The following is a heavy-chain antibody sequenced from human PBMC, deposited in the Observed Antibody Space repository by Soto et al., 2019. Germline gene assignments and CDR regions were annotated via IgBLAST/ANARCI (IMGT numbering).Heavy chain of an antibody. CDR1: GGSFSGYY. Sequence: SETLSLTCAVYGGSFSGYYWSWIRQPPGKGLEWIGEINHSGSTNYNPSLKSRVTISVDTSKNQFSLKLSSVTAADTAVYYCARRSGDGYNTLYFQHWGQGTLVTVSS. D-gene: IGHD5-12*01. J-gene: IGHJ1*01. CDR2: INHSGST. CDR3: ARRSGDGYNTLYFQH. V-gene: IGHV4-34*01.